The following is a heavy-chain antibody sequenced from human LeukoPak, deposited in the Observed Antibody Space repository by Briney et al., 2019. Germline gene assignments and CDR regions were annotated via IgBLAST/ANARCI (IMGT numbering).Heavy chain of an antibody. CDR3: ARDKGYGEYDWFDP. CDR2: ISAYNGNT. D-gene: IGHD4-17*01. J-gene: IGHJ5*02. V-gene: IGHV1-18*01. CDR1: GYTFTSYG. Sequence: ASVKVSCKASGYTFTSYGISWVRQAPGQGLEWMGWISAYNGNTNYAQKLQGRVTMTTDTSTSTAYMELRSLSSDNTAVYYCARDKGYGEYDWFDPWGQGTLVTVSS.